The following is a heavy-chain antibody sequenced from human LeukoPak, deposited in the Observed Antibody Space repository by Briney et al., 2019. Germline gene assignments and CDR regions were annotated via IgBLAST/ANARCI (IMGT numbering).Heavy chain of an antibody. Sequence: TSETLSLTCTVSGGSISSSSYYWGWIRQPPGKGLEWIGSIYYSGSTYYNPSLKSRVTISVDTSKNQFSLKLSSVTAADTAVYYCARGIPVQQLYRPLNWFDPWGQGTLVTVSS. J-gene: IGHJ5*02. D-gene: IGHD6-13*01. CDR1: GGSISSSSYY. V-gene: IGHV4-39*07. CDR2: IYYSGST. CDR3: ARGIPVQQLYRPLNWFDP.